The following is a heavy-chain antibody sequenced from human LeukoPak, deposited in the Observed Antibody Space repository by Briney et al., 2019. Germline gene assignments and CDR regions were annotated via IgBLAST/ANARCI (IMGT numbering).Heavy chain of an antibody. CDR1: GGTFSSYA. D-gene: IGHD2-15*01. V-gene: IGHV1-69*05. Sequence: SVKVSCKASGGTFSSYAISWVRQAPGQGLEWMGGIIPIFGTANYAQKFQGSVTITTDESTSTAYMELSSLRSEDTAVYYCAREGSCSNYWFDPWGQGTLVTVSS. CDR2: IIPIFGTA. J-gene: IGHJ5*02. CDR3: AREGSCSNYWFDP.